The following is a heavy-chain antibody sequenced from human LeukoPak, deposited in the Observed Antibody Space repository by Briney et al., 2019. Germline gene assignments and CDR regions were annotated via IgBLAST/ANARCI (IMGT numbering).Heavy chain of an antibody. V-gene: IGHV5-51*01. Sequence: GESLKISCKGLGYSFSNYWSAWVRQMPGKGLEWMGIIYPGGSETRYDPSFQGRVTISADRSTSTAYLQWSGLRASDTAMYYCARASRDGYNQNFDHWGQGTLVTVSS. CDR1: GYSFSNYW. J-gene: IGHJ4*02. CDR3: ARASRDGYNQNFDH. D-gene: IGHD5-24*01. CDR2: IYPGGSET.